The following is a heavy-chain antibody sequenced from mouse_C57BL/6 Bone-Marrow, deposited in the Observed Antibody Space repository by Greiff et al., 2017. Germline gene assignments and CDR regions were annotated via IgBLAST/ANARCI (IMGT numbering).Heavy chain of an antibody. V-gene: IGHV1-18*01. D-gene: IGHD1-1*02. Sequence: EVQLQESGPELVKPGASVKIPCKASGYTFTDYNMDWVKQSHGKSLEWIGDINPNNGGTIYNQKFKGKATLTVDKSSSTAYMGLSSLTSEDSAVYFCANYGSWFAYWGQGTLVTVSA. CDR1: GYTFTDYN. J-gene: IGHJ3*01. CDR2: INPNNGGT. CDR3: ANYGSWFAY.